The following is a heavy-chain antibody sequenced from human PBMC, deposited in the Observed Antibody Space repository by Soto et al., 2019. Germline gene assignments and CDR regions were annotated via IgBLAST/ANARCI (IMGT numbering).Heavy chain of an antibody. D-gene: IGHD2-15*01. CDR2: ISYDGSNK. CDR1: GFTFSSYA. V-gene: IGHV3-30-3*01. Sequence: QVQLVESGGGVVQPGRSLILYCAANGFTFSSYAMHWVRQAPGKGLEWVAVISYDGSNKYYADSVKGRFTISRDNSKNTLYLQMNSLRAEDTAVYYCARDRAFTMHMLPFDYWGEGTLVTVSS. J-gene: IGHJ4*02. CDR3: ARDRAFTMHMLPFDY.